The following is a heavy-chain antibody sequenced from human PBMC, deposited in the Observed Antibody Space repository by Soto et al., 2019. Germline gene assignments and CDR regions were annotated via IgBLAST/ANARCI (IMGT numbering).Heavy chain of an antibody. CDR2: IWYDGSNK. CDR1: GFTFSSYG. Sequence: GGSLRLSCAASGFTFSSYGMHWVRQAPGKGLEWVAVIWYDGSNKYYADSVKGRFTISRDNSKDTLYLQMNSLRAEDTAVYYCARSSGWYVPHDKYYYYGMDVWGQGTTVTVSS. D-gene: IGHD6-19*01. V-gene: IGHV3-33*01. J-gene: IGHJ6*02. CDR3: ARSSGWYVPHDKYYYYGMDV.